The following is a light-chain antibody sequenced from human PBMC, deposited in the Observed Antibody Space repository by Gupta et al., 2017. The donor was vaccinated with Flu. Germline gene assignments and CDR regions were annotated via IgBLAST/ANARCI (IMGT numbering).Light chain of an antibody. Sequence: RASQSVGSYLAWYKQKPGQAPRLLIHDASNRATGVPARFSGFGCGTDFTLTISSREPEDSAVYYCQQHSNWPPLTFGGGTKVEIK. CDR2: DAS. CDR3: QQHSNWPPLT. CDR1: QSVGSY. V-gene: IGKV3-11*01. J-gene: IGKJ4*01.